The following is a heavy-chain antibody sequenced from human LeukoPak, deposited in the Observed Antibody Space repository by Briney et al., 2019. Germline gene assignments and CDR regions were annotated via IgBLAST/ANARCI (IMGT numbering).Heavy chain of an antibody. J-gene: IGHJ6*01. V-gene: IGHV4-59*01. CDR3: ARSLQYNNNNYCYYGMDV. D-gene: IGHD3-10*01. Sequence: SETLSLTCTVSGGSISSYYWNWIRQPPGEGLEWIGYIYYSGSTNYNPSLKSRVTISVDTSKNQFSLKLNSVTAADTAVYYCARSLQYNNNNYCYYGMDVWGQGSTVTVSS. CDR1: GGSISSYY. CDR2: IYYSGST.